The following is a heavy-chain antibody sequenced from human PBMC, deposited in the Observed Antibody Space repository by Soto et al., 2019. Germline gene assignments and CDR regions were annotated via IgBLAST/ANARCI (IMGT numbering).Heavy chain of an antibody. Sequence: QVQLQESGPGLVKPSQTLSLTCTVSGGSISSGGYYWSWIRQHPGKGLEWIGYIYYSGSTYYNPSLKSRVTISLDTSKNQFSLKLSSVTAADTAVYYCAREMQDYGDYVGRGKWNAFDIWGQGTMVTVSS. J-gene: IGHJ3*02. CDR3: AREMQDYGDYVGRGKWNAFDI. CDR2: IYYSGST. D-gene: IGHD4-17*01. V-gene: IGHV4-31*03. CDR1: GGSISSGGYY.